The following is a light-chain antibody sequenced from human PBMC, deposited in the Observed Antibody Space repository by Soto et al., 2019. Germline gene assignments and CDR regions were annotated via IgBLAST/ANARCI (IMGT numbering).Light chain of an antibody. J-gene: IGLJ3*02. CDR1: NIGSKS. Sequence: SYELTQPPSVSVAPGKTASVAGGGSNIGSKSVHWYQKKSGQAPVLVMYYDSDRPSGIPERFSGSNSGNTATLTISRVEAGDEADYYCQVWDISSGHVVFGGGVKLTAL. CDR2: YDS. CDR3: QVWDISSGHVV. V-gene: IGLV3-21*01.